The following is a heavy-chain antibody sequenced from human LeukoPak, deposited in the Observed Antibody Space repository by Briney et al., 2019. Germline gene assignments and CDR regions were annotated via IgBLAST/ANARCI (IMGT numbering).Heavy chain of an antibody. Sequence: GGSLRLSCAASGFTFSSYEMNWVRQAPGKGLEWVSYITSSAGTTYYADSVKGRFTISRDNAKNSLYLQMNSLRAEDTAVYYCAKNSELWGQGTLVSVSS. J-gene: IGHJ4*02. CDR1: GFTFSSYE. V-gene: IGHV3-48*03. D-gene: IGHD1-26*01. CDR3: AKNSEL. CDR2: ITSSAGTT.